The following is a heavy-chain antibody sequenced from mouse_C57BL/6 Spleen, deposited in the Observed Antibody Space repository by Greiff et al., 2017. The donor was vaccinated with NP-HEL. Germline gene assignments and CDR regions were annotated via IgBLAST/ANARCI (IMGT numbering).Heavy chain of an antibody. Sequence: VQLQQPGAELVKPGASVKLSCKASGYTFTSYWMHWVKQRPGQGLEWIGMIHPNSGSTNYTEKFKSKATLTVDKSSSTAYMQLSSLTSEDSAVYYWAIITAVVAKDYWGKGTTLTVSS. V-gene: IGHV1-64*01. J-gene: IGHJ2*01. CDR2: IHPNSGST. CDR3: AIITAVVAKDY. D-gene: IGHD1-1*01. CDR1: GYTFTSYW.